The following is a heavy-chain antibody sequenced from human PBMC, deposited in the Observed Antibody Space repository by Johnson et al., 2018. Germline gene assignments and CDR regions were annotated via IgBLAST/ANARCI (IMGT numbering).Heavy chain of an antibody. D-gene: IGHD5-24*01. CDR3: AKIRVEGYYYYMDV. CDR1: GFTFSSYG. Sequence: QVQLVESGGGVVQPGRSLRLSCAASGFTFSSYGMHWVRQDPGKGLEWVAVVSYDGRNKYYADSVKGRFTISRDNSKNTLYLHMNSLRAEDTAVYYCAKIRVEGYYYYMDVWGKGTTVTVSS. CDR2: VSYDGRNK. V-gene: IGHV3-30*18. J-gene: IGHJ6*03.